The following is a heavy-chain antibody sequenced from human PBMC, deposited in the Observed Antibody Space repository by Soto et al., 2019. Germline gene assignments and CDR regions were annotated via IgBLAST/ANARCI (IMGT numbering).Heavy chain of an antibody. Sequence: PSQTLSLTCAISGDSVSSNSAAWEWIRQSPSRGLEWLGRTRYTSKWYTEYAESVKSRITINADTSKNHFSLQLRSVTPEDTAVYYCVRVDWNDAGSWGHGTQVTVSS. D-gene: IGHD1-1*01. CDR2: TRYTSKWYT. J-gene: IGHJ5*01. CDR3: VRVDWNDAGS. V-gene: IGHV6-1*01. CDR1: GDSVSSNSAA.